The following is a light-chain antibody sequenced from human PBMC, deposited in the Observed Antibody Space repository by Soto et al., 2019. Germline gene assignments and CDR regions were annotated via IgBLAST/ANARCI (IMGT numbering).Light chain of an antibody. CDR1: QTVSSGF. V-gene: IGKV3-20*01. CDR3: QQYGSSPRT. Sequence: EIVLTQSPGTLSVSPGERATVSCRASQTVSSGFLAWYQQKVGQAPRLLIYGASARATGIPDRFSGSGSGTDFTLTISRLESEDFAVYYCQQYGSSPRTFGQGTKVDI. J-gene: IGKJ1*01. CDR2: GAS.